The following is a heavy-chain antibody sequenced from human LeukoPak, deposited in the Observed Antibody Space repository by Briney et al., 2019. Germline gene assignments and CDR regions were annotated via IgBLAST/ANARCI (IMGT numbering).Heavy chain of an antibody. D-gene: IGHD3-10*01. Sequence: ASVKVSCTASGYTFTSYAMHWVRQAPGQRLEWMGWINAGNGNTKYSQKFQGRVTITRDTSASTAYMELSSLRSEDTAVYYCARDDSYGSGSYYSLFDYWGQGTLVTVSS. J-gene: IGHJ4*02. CDR3: ARDDSYGSGSYYSLFDY. CDR1: GYTFTSYA. CDR2: INAGNGNT. V-gene: IGHV1-3*01.